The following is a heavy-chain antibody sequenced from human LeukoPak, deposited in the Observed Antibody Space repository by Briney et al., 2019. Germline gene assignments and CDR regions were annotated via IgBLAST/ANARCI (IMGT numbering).Heavy chain of an antibody. Sequence: SQTLPLTCTVSGGSISSGGYYWSWIRQHPGKGLEWIGYIYYSGSTYYNPSLKSRVTISVDTSKNQFSLKLSSVTAADTAVYYCARDASNAGGFDYWGQGTLVTVSS. V-gene: IGHV4-31*03. CDR1: GGSISSGGYY. CDR2: IYYSGST. CDR3: ARDASNAGGFDY. J-gene: IGHJ4*02. D-gene: IGHD2-2*01.